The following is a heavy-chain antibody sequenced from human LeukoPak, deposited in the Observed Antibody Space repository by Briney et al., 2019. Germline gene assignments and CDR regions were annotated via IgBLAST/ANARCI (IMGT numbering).Heavy chain of an antibody. CDR3: ARHTVTTDFDY. CDR1: GGSISSYY. J-gene: IGHJ4*02. Sequence: PSETLSLTCTVSGGSISSYYWSWIRQPPAKGLEWIGYIYYSGSTNYNPSLKSRVTISVDTSKNQFSLKLSSVTAADTAVYYCARHTVTTDFDYWGQGTLVTVSS. D-gene: IGHD4-17*01. V-gene: IGHV4-59*08. CDR2: IYYSGST.